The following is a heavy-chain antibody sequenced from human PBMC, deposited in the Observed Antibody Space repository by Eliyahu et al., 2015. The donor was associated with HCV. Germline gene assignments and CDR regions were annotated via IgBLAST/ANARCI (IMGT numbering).Heavy chain of an antibody. CDR1: GFXFSSYN. Sequence: EVQLVESGGGLVKPGESLRLSCAASGFXFSSYNMNWVRQTPGKGLGWVSSISSSSIYIYYADSVKGRFTISRDNAKNSLYLQMNSLRAEDTAVYYCARSEYGSSSVDYWGQGALVTVSS. V-gene: IGHV3-21*01. D-gene: IGHD6-6*01. CDR2: ISSSSIYI. J-gene: IGHJ4*02. CDR3: ARSEYGSSSVDY.